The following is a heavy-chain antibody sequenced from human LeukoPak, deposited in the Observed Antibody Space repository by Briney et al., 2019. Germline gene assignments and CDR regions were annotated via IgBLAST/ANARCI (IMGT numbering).Heavy chain of an antibody. D-gene: IGHD2-2*02. J-gene: IGHJ4*02. Sequence: SQTLSLTCTVSGGSISSGGSYWSWIRQHPGKGLEWIGYIYYSGSTYYNPSLKSRVTISVDTSKNQFSLKLSSVTAADTAVYYCARGGAAAISYWGQGTLVTVSS. CDR3: ARGGAAAISY. CDR1: GGSISSGGSY. CDR2: IYYSGST. V-gene: IGHV4-31*03.